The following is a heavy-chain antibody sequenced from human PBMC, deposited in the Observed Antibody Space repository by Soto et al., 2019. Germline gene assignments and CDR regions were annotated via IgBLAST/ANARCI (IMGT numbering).Heavy chain of an antibody. D-gene: IGHD3-10*01. CDR2: IDPSDSYT. V-gene: IGHV5-10-1*01. Sequence: LGQPMKVSWKGAGCSFASYWSSRVRQMPGKGLEWMGRIDPSDSYTNYSPSFQGHVTISADKSISTAYLQWSSLKASDTAMYYCASLSPGSGRPYYYYGMDVWGQGTTVTVSS. J-gene: IGHJ6*02. CDR3: ASLSPGSGRPYYYYGMDV. CDR1: GCSFASYW.